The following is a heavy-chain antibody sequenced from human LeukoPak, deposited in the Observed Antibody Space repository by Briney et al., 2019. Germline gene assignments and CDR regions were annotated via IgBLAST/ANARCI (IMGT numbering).Heavy chain of an antibody. D-gene: IGHD3-10*01. CDR2: IYTGGGT. CDR1: GFTASNY. CDR3: ATRYGSGSYHMDD. J-gene: IGHJ6*02. Sequence: GGSLRLSCAASGFTASNYMSWVRQAPGKGLEWVSVIYTGGGTYYADSVKGRFTISRDNSKNTLYLQMNSLRAEDTAVYYCATRYGSGSYHMDDWGQGTTVTVSS. V-gene: IGHV3-66*01.